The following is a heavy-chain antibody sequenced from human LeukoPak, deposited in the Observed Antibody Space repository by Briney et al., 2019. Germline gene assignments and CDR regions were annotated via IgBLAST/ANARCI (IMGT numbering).Heavy chain of an antibody. CDR3: GKTDIYFNPIDY. J-gene: IGHJ4*02. CDR1: GVSISSSEW. CDR2: IHRDGRT. Sequence: PSETLSLTCAVSGVSISSSEWWIWVRQPPGQGLEWIGEIHRDGRTRYNPSLKSRVTMSMDYSKNQFSLSVTSVTAADAAIYYCGKTDIYFNPIDYWGPGSLVTVSS. D-gene: IGHD3-9*01. V-gene: IGHV4-4*02.